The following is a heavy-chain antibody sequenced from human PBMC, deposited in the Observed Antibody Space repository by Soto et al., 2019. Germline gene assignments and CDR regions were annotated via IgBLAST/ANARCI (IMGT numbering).Heavy chain of an antibody. CDR2: IIPIFGTA. CDR1: GGTLSSYA. D-gene: IGHD6-13*01. V-gene: IGHV1-69*06. CDR3: ARARLAAAGDYFDY. Sequence: ASVKVSCKASGGTLSSYAISWVRQAPGQGLEWMGGIIPIFGTANYAQKFQGRVTITADKSTSTAYMELSSLRSEDTAVYYCARARLAAAGDYFDYWGQGTLVTVSS. J-gene: IGHJ4*02.